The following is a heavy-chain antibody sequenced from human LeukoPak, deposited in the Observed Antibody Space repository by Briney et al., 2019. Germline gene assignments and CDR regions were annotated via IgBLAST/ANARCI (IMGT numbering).Heavy chain of an antibody. V-gene: IGHV3-7*03. CDR2: INPDGTKT. CDR3: AKERAGYTNPYYFDY. Sequence: GGSLRLSCAASGFTFTRFWLTWVRQSPGKGLEWVANINPDGTKTTYVDSVEGRFAISRDNAKNSVFLLMTSLRAEDTAVYYCAKERAGYTNPYYFDYWGQGTLVTVSS. D-gene: IGHD3-16*02. J-gene: IGHJ4*02. CDR1: GFTFTRFW.